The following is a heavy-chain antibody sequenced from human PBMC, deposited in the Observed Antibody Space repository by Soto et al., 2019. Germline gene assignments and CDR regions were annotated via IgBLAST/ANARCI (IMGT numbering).Heavy chain of an antibody. J-gene: IGHJ6*02. CDR2: ISWNSGTI. D-gene: IGHD2-8*02. CDR1: GFSFDDYA. CDR3: AKSTGGTANGMGV. V-gene: IGHV3-9*01. Sequence: EVQVVESGGGLVQPGRSLRLSCAASGFSFDDYAMHWVRQAPGKGLEWVSGISWNSGTIGYADSVKGRFTISRDNAKNSLYPQMNSLRAENTDLYYCAKSTGGTANGMGVWGQGTTVTVSS.